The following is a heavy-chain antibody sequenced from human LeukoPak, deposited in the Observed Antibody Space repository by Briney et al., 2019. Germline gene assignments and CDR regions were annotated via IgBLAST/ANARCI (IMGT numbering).Heavy chain of an antibody. CDR3: ARALYCSGGSCYSVGFDY. CDR1: GFTFSSYA. Sequence: GGSLRLSCAASGFTFSSYAMSWVRQAPGKGLEWVSAISGSGGSTYYADSVKGRFTISRDNPKNTLYLQMNSLRAEDTAVYYCARALYCSGGSCYSVGFDYWGQGTLVTVSS. J-gene: IGHJ4*02. CDR2: ISGSGGST. V-gene: IGHV3-23*01. D-gene: IGHD2-15*01.